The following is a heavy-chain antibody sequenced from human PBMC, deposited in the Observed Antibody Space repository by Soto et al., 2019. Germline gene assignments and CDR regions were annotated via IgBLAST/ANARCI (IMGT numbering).Heavy chain of an antibody. V-gene: IGHV4-30-4*01. CDR3: ATMGTPATGLYYFDY. Sequence: QVQLQESGPGLVKPSQTLSLTCTVSGGSISSGNYYWSWIRQPPRKVLVWILSIYSSGSAYYNPALRSRVNIAVDPSKNQVSLNLMFLTAADPAGYYCATMGTPATGLYYFDYRGQGTLVTVSS. D-gene: IGHD2-15*01. CDR1: GGSISSGNYY. CDR2: IYSSGSA. J-gene: IGHJ4*02.